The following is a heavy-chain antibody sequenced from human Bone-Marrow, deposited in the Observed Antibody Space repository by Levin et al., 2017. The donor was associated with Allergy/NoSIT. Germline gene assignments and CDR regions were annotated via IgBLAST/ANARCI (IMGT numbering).Heavy chain of an antibody. D-gene: IGHD6-13*01. J-gene: IGHJ6*02. V-gene: IGHV3-48*02. CDR1: GFTFSNSS. CDR2: ISDSSSSI. CDR3: ARDCPHLSYSSTWYYYYGMDV. Sequence: GESLKISCAASGFTFSNSSMNWVRQAPGKGLEWVSYISDSSSSIFYADSVKGRFTISRDNAKNSLFLQMNSLRDEDTAVYYCARDCPHLSYSSTWYYYYGMDVWSQGTTVTVSS.